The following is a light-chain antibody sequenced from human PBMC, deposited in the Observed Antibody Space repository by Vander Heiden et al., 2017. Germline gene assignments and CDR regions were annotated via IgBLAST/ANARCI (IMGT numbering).Light chain of an antibody. CDR3: QQYGSSSWT. V-gene: IGKV3-20*01. CDR1: RNVNSHY. Sequence: VVTQSPGTLSLSPGETATLSCRASRNVNSHYLAWYQQKPGQAPRLLIYAASSRATGIPDRFSGGGSGTDFALTISRLEPEDSAVYYCQQYGSSSWTFGQGTKVEIK. J-gene: IGKJ1*01. CDR2: AAS.